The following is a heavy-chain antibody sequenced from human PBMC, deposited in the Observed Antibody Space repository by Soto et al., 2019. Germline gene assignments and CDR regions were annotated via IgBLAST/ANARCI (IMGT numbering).Heavy chain of an antibody. CDR2: FTVGDGTT. V-gene: IGHV3-23*01. CDR1: GFSFSAYA. J-gene: IGHJ6*02. Sequence: EVQLLESGGDLVQPGGSLRLSCTASGFSFSAYAMTWVRHIAGKGLEWVSSFTVGDGTTHYADSVKGRFTISRDNTKNTRYLQMNSLSGDDTAIYYCAKSLTEWEYGLDVWGQGTTVTVSS. D-gene: IGHD1-26*01. CDR3: AKSLTEWEYGLDV.